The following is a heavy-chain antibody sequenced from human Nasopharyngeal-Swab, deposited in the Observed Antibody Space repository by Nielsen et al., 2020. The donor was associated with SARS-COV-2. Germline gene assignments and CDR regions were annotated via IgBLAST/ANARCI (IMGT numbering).Heavy chain of an antibody. CDR2: IIPIFGTA. D-gene: IGHD2-15*01. V-gene: IGHV1-69*13. Sequence: SVKVSCKASGGTFISYAISWVRQAPGQGLEWMGGIIPIFGTANYAQKFQGRVTITADESTSTAYMELSSLRSEDTAVYYCASSPPPCSGGSCYSYYYYMDVWGKGTTVTVSS. CDR1: GGTFISYA. CDR3: ASSPPPCSGGSCYSYYYYMDV. J-gene: IGHJ6*03.